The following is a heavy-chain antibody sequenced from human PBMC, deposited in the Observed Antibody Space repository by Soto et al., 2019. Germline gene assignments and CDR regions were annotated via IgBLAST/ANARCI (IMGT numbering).Heavy chain of an antibody. CDR2: IYYSGST. V-gene: IGHV4-59*01. Sequence: SDTLSLTCTVSGGSISNYYWSWIRQPPGKGLEWIGYIYYSGSTNYNPSLKSRVTISVDTSKNQFSLKLSSVTAADTAVYYCARDFYGGYMFDYWGQGTLVTVSS. CDR1: GGSISNYY. J-gene: IGHJ4*02. CDR3: ARDFYGGYMFDY. D-gene: IGHD5-12*01.